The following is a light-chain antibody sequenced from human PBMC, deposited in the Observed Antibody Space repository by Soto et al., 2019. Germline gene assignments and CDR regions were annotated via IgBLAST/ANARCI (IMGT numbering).Light chain of an antibody. J-gene: IGKJ1*01. CDR3: QQYYSYPRT. CDR2: AAS. CDR1: QGISSY. Sequence: AIRMTQSPSSLSASTGDRVTITSRASQGISSYLAWYQQKPGRTPTLLIYAASTLQRGVPSRFSGSGSGTDFTLTISCLQSEDFASYYCQQYYSYPRTLGQGTKVDIK. V-gene: IGKV1-8*01.